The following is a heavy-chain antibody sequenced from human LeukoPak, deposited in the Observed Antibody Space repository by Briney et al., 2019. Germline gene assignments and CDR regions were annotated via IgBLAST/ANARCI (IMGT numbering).Heavy chain of an antibody. V-gene: IGHV3-30*02. J-gene: IGHJ4*02. CDR2: IRYDGSNK. CDR3: ARDFSTEGYYFDY. CDR1: GFTFSSYG. D-gene: IGHD2-15*01. Sequence: GGSLRLSCAASGFTFSSYGMHWVRQAPGKGLEWVAFIRYDGSNKYYADSVKGRFTISRDNSKNTLYLQMNSLRAEDTAVYYCARDFSTEGYYFDYWGQGTLVTVSS.